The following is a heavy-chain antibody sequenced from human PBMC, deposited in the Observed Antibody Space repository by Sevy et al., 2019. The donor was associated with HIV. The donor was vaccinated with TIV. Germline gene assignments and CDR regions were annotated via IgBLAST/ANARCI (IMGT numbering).Heavy chain of an antibody. V-gene: IGHV3-33*06. D-gene: IGHD7-27*01. CDR1: GFTFSSYG. J-gene: IGHJ6*03. CDR2: IWYDGSNK. Sequence: GGSLRLSCAASGFTFSSYGMHWVRQAPGKGLEWVAVIWYDGSNKYYADSVKGRFTISRDNSKNTLYLQMNSLRAEDTAVYYCAKGYKTGDHYYYYMDVWGKGTTVTVSS. CDR3: AKGYKTGDHYYYYMDV.